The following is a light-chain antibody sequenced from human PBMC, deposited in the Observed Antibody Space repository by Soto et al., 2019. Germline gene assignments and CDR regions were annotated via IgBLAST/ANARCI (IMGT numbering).Light chain of an antibody. CDR1: QRVSSSY. V-gene: IGKV3-20*01. Sequence: EIVLTQSPGTLSLSPGERATLSCRASQRVSSSYLAWYQQKPGQAPRLLIYGASSRATGIPDRLSGSGSGTDFTLTINRLEPEDFAVYYCQQYGSSPLTFGGGTKVEIK. CDR3: QQYGSSPLT. CDR2: GAS. J-gene: IGKJ4*01.